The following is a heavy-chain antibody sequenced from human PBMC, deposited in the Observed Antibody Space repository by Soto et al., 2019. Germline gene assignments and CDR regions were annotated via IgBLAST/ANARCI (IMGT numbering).Heavy chain of an antibody. D-gene: IGHD5-12*01. J-gene: IGHJ6*02. Sequence: PGGSLRLSCAASGFTFSSYGMHLVRQAPGKGLEWVAVIWYDGSNKWYADSVKGRFTISRDNSKNTLYLQMNSLRAEDTAVYSCARDRGYSGYDSPRFYYGMDVWGQGTTVTVSS. CDR2: IWYDGSNK. V-gene: IGHV3-33*01. CDR1: GFTFSSYG. CDR3: ARDRGYSGYDSPRFYYGMDV.